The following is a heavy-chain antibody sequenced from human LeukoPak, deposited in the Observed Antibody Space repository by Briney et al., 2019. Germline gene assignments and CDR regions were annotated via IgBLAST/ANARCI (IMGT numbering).Heavy chain of an antibody. CDR3: TTGTYYYDSSGYYSPSGMDAFDI. D-gene: IGHD3-22*01. J-gene: IGHJ3*02. CDR2: IKSKTDGGTT. V-gene: IGHV3-15*01. CDR1: GFTFSDYS. Sequence: SGGSLRLSCAASGFTFSDYSMNWVRQAPGKGLEWVGRIKSKTDGGTTDYAAPVKGRFTISRDDSKNTLYLQMNSLKTEDTAVYYCTTGTYYYDSSGYYSPSGMDAFDIWGQGTMVTVSS.